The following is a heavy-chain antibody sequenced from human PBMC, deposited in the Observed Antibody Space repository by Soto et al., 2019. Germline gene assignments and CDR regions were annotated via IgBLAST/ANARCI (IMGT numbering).Heavy chain of an antibody. CDR1: GYTFTSHT. CDR2: IIVSHGRP. CDR3: AREPEDGVPGDF. D-gene: IGHD3-3*01. J-gene: IGHJ4*02. V-gene: IGHV1-3*01. Sequence: QGQLVQSGAEVKEPGASVKVSFNASGYTFTSHTIHWARQAPGQGLEWMGWIIVSHGRPRIAPHFQGRVTLTTDTSATPAYMELNSLTSEDTAVYFCAREPEDGVPGDFWGQGNLVVVSS.